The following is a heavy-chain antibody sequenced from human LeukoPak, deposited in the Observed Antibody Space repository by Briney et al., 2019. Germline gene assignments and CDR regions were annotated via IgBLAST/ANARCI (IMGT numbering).Heavy chain of an antibody. Sequence: GESLKISCKGSGYSFTSYWIGWVRQMPGKGLEWTGIIYPGDSDTRYSPSFQGQVTISADMSISAASLQWSSLQASDTAMYYCARRNYYDSSGIGGEYWYFDLWGRGTLVTVSS. J-gene: IGHJ2*01. D-gene: IGHD3-22*01. CDR2: IYPGDSDT. CDR3: ARRNYYDSSGIGGEYWYFDL. V-gene: IGHV5-51*01. CDR1: GYSFTSYW.